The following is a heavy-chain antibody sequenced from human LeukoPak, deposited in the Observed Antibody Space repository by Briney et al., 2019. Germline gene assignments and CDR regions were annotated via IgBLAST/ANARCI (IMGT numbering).Heavy chain of an antibody. CDR2: IGGSGGST. CDR3: AKGRTSDY. CDR1: GFTFSSYA. V-gene: IGHV3-23*01. J-gene: IGHJ4*02. Sequence: GSLSLSCAASGFTFSSYAMSWVRQAPGRGLEWVSAIGGSGGSTYYADSVKGRFTVSRDDSKNTLYLQMNSLRAEDTAIYYCAKGRTSDYWGQGTLVTVSS.